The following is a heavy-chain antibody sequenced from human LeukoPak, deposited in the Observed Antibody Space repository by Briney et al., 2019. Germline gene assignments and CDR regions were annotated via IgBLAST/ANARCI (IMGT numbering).Heavy chain of an antibody. CDR1: GFTFSNYG. V-gene: IGHV3-30*18. CDR3: AKEGSSGFIDS. J-gene: IGHJ4*02. Sequence: GGSLRLSCAASGFTFSNYGMHWVRQAPGKGLEWVAVISYDGKTKYYADSVKGRFTFSRDNYSNTLYLQMNSLRAEDTAIFYCAKEGSSGFIDSWGQGTLVTVSS. D-gene: IGHD6-19*01. CDR2: ISYDGKTK.